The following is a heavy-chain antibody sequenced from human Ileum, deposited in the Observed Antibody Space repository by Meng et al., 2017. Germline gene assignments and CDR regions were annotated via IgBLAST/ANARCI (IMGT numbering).Heavy chain of an antibody. J-gene: IGHJ4*02. CDR1: GASISSGNW. CDR2: MYHSGTT. CDR3: ARHIGVPGTRGFDY. D-gene: IGHD6-19*01. Sequence: QGQLQESGPGLVQPSEPLSLPCSVSGASISSGNWWSWVRQSPGKGLEWIGEMYHSGTTNYNPSLKSRVTISLDTSKNQLSLKLTSVTAADTAVYYCARHIGVPGTRGFDYWGQGTLVTVSS. V-gene: IGHV4-4*02.